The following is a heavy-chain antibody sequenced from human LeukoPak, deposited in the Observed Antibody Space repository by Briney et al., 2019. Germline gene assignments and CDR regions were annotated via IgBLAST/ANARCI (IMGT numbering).Heavy chain of an antibody. D-gene: IGHD3-16*01. V-gene: IGHV3-23*01. CDR2: ISGSGGST. Sequence: AGGSLRLSCSASGFIFSNSALSWVRQAPGKGLEWVSAISGSGGSTYYADSVKGRFTISRDNSKNTLYLQMNSLRAEDTAVYYCAKERRFGWYYFDYWGQGTLVTVSS. CDR3: AKERRFGWYYFDY. CDR1: GFIFSNSA. J-gene: IGHJ4*02.